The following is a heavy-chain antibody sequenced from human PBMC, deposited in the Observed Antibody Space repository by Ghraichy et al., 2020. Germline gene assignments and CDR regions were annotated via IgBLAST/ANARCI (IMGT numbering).Heavy chain of an antibody. CDR1: GFTFSSYS. D-gene: IGHD2-2*01. Sequence: GGSLRLSCAASGFTFSSYSMNWVRQAPGKGLEWVSYISSSSSSIYYADSVKGRFTISRDNAKNSLYLQMNSLRAEDTAVYNCARDLGARYCSSNTCYVIGYYALDVWGPVTTVTVSS. J-gene: IGHJ6*02. V-gene: IGHV3-48*01. CDR3: ARDLGARYCSSNTCYVIGYYALDV. CDR2: ISSSSSSI.